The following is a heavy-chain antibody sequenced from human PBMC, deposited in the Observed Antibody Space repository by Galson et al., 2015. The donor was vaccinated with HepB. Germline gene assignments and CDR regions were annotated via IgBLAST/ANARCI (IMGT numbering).Heavy chain of an antibody. CDR2: ISAYNGNT. CDR1: GYTFTSYY. V-gene: IGHV1-18*04. J-gene: IGHJ4*02. Sequence: SVKVSCKASGYTFTSYYMHWVRQAPGQGLEWMGWISAYNGNTNYAQKLQGRVTMTTDTSTSTAYMELRSLRSDDTAVYYCARDTTVRWENGENYFDYWGQGTLVTVSS. D-gene: IGHD4-17*01. CDR3: ARDTTVRWENGENYFDY.